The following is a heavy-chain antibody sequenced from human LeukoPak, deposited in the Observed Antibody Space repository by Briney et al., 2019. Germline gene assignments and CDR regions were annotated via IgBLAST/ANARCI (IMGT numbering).Heavy chain of an antibody. J-gene: IGHJ4*02. CDR1: GFTFSRFE. CDR2: ISSSGTTI. CDR3: ARLCSSSSLGLDS. V-gene: IGHV3-48*03. Sequence: TGGSLRLSCAASGFTFSRFEMNWVRQAPGKGLEWLSYISSSGTTIYYADSVKGRFTISRDNAKNSLYLQINSLRAEDTAVYYCARLCSSSSLGLDSWGQGALVTVSS. D-gene: IGHD2-2*01.